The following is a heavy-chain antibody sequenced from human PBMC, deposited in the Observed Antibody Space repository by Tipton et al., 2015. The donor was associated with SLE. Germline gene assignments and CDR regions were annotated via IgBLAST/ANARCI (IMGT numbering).Heavy chain of an antibody. CDR2: IYYSGST. Sequence: TLSLTCTVSGGSISSYYWSWIRQPPGKGLEWIGYIYYSGSTNYNPSLKSRVTISVDTSKNQFSLKLSSVTAADTAVYYCARVAGGDGYNPFDYWGQGTLVTVSS. D-gene: IGHD5-24*01. J-gene: IGHJ4*02. CDR3: ARVAGGDGYNPFDY. CDR1: GGSISSYY. V-gene: IGHV4-59*01.